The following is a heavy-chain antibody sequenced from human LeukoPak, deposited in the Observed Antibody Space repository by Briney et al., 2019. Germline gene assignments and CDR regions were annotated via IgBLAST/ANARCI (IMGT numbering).Heavy chain of an antibody. J-gene: IGHJ4*02. Sequence: PSETLSPTCTVSGGSISGGGYYWSWIRQHPGKGLEWIGYIYYSGSTYYNPSLKSRVTISVDTSKSHFSLTLSSVTAADTAVYYCARTYDSSASGFDYWGQGTLVTVSP. CDR1: GGSISGGGYY. CDR3: ARTYDSSASGFDY. V-gene: IGHV4-31*03. CDR2: IYYSGST. D-gene: IGHD3-22*01.